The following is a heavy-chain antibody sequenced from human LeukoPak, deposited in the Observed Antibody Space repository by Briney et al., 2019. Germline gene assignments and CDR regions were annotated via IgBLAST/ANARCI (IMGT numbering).Heavy chain of an antibody. Sequence: ASETLSLTCTVSGGSISSYYWSWIRQPPGKGLEWIGYIYYSGSTNYNPSLKSRVTISVDTSKNQFSLKLSSVTAADTAVYYCARSCGPGSGYYANAFDIWGQGAMVTVSS. CDR2: IYYSGST. J-gene: IGHJ3*02. D-gene: IGHD3-22*01. CDR1: GGSISSYY. V-gene: IGHV4-59*01. CDR3: ARSCGPGSGYYANAFDI.